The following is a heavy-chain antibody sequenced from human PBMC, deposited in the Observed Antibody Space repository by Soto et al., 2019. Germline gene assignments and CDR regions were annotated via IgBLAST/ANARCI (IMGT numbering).Heavy chain of an antibody. J-gene: IGHJ5*02. CDR1: GYSISSGYY. D-gene: IGHD6-6*01. V-gene: IGHV4-38-2*01. CDR2: LYHSGST. Sequence: PSETLSLTCSVSGYSISSGYYWGWIRQPPGKGLEWIGSLYHSGSTYYNPSLKSRVTISVDTSKIQFSLKLSSVTAADTAVFCCARHRARNWFDPWGQGTLVTVSS. CDR3: ARHRARNWFDP.